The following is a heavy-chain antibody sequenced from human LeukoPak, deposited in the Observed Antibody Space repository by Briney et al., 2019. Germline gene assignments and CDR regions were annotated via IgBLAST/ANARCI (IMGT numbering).Heavy chain of an antibody. J-gene: IGHJ5*02. D-gene: IGHD2-2*01. CDR2: IYYSGST. V-gene: IGHV4-59*01. Sequence: SGTLSVTCIVSGGSLSSYYWSWMRPPPGTGVEWVGHIYYSGSTNYNPSINSLVTISVEKSKNQFSLKLSSVTAADTTVYYCVRDKGSIDPWGQGTLVTVSS. CDR3: VRDKGSIDP. CDR1: GGSLSSYY.